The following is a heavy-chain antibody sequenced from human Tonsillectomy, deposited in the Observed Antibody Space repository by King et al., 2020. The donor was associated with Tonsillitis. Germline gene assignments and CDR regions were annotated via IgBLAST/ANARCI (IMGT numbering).Heavy chain of an antibody. CDR3: VRDMNPSDGSGYYDAFDV. Sequence: VQLVESGGGLVQPGGSLRLSCAASGFTFSNYWMSWVRQAPGKGLEWVANMRKDGSVKNYVDSVKGRFTISRDNAKNSLYLQMDSLGAEDTAVYFCVRDMNPSDGSGYYDAFDVWGQGTMVTVSS. CDR2: MRKDGSVK. V-gene: IGHV3-7*03. CDR1: GFTFSNYW. J-gene: IGHJ3*01. D-gene: IGHD3-22*01.